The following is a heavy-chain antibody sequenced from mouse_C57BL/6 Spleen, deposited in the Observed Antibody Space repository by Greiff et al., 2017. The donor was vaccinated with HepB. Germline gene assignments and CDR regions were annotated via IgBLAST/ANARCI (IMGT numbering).Heavy chain of an antibody. V-gene: IGHV1-80*01. CDR3: ARSGDYDEYFDV. D-gene: IGHD2-4*01. CDR2: IYPGDGDT. J-gene: IGHJ1*03. CDR1: GYAFSSYW. Sequence: QVQLQQSGAELVKPGASVKISCKASGYAFSSYWMNWVKQRPGKGLEWIGQIYPGDGDTNYNGKFKGKATLTADKSSSTAYMQLSSLTSEDSAVYFCARSGDYDEYFDVWGTGTTVTVSS.